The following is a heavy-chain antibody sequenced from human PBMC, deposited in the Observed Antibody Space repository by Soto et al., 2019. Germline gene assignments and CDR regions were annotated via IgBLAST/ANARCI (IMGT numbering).Heavy chain of an antibody. CDR1: GFTFSSYG. CDR2: ISYDGSNK. D-gene: IGHD6-19*01. Sequence: PGWALRLSFAASGFTFSSYGMHWVRQAPGKGLEWVAVISYDGSNKYYADSVKGRFTISRDNSKNTLYLQMNSLRAEDTAVYYCAKDWGEWLVRYYFDYWGQGTLVTVYS. CDR3: AKDWGEWLVRYYFDY. J-gene: IGHJ4*02. V-gene: IGHV3-30*18.